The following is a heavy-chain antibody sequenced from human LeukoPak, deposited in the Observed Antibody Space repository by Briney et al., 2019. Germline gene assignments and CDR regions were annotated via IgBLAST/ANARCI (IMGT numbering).Heavy chain of an antibody. V-gene: IGHV1-69*13. Sequence: SVKVSCKASGGTFSSYAISWVRQAPGQGLEWMGGIIPIFGTANYAQKFQGRVTITADESTSTAYMELSSLRSEDTAVYYCAKGSAASRPYYFDYWGQGTLVTVSS. CDR1: GGTFSSYA. CDR3: AKGSAASRPYYFDY. J-gene: IGHJ4*02. CDR2: IIPIFGTA. D-gene: IGHD6-25*01.